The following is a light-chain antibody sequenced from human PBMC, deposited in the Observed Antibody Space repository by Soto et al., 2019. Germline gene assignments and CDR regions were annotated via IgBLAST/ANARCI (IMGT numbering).Light chain of an antibody. J-gene: IGKJ4*01. CDR1: QSVRSN. CDR3: KHYNNWPLT. V-gene: IGKV3-15*01. Sequence: EIVLTQSPGTLSLSPGERATLSCRASQSVRSNLAWYQQKPGQAPRLLIYGAYTRATGIQARFSGSGSGTEFTLTIRSLQSEDFAVYYCKHYNNWPLTFGGGTKVDIK. CDR2: GAY.